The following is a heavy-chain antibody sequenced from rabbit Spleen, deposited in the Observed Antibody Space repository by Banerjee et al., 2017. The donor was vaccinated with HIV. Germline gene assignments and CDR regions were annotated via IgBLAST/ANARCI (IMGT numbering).Heavy chain of an antibody. J-gene: IGHJ4*01. D-gene: IGHD4-2*01. Sequence: QEQLVESGGGLVQPEGSLTLTCKASGLDFSSSYWICWVRQAPEKGLEWIACIDVGKSGNTYYASWAKGRFTISKTSSTTVTLQMTSLTAADTATYFCARDSAGREDFNLWGQGTLVTVS. V-gene: IGHV1S45*01. CDR3: ARDSAGREDFNL. CDR1: GLDFSSSYW. CDR2: IDVGKSGNT.